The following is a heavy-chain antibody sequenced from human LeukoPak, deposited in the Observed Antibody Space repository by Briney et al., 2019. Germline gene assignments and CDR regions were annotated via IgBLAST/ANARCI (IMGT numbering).Heavy chain of an antibody. CDR3: ARGGTRLGRKNWFDP. Sequence: GASVKVSCKASGYTFTDYYIHWVRQATGQGLEWMGWMNPNSGNTGYAQKFQGRVAMTRNTSISTAYMELSSLRSEDTAVYYCARGGTRLGRKNWFDPWGQGTLVTVSS. J-gene: IGHJ5*02. V-gene: IGHV1-8*02. CDR2: MNPNSGNT. CDR1: GYTFTDYY. D-gene: IGHD1-1*01.